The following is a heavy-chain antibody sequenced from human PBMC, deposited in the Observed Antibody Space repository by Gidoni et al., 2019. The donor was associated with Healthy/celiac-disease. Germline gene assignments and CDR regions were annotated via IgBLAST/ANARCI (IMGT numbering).Heavy chain of an antibody. CDR2: IGTAGDT. CDR1: GFTFSSYD. J-gene: IGHJ4*02. V-gene: IGHV3-13*01. Sequence: EVQLVESGGGLVQPGGSLRLSCAASGFTFSSYDMHWVRQATGKGLEWVSAIGTAGDTYYPGSVKGLFTISRENAKNSLYLQMNSLRAGDTAVYYCARAPGVGATRQAYYFDYWGQGTLVTVSS. D-gene: IGHD1-26*01. CDR3: ARAPGVGATRQAYYFDY.